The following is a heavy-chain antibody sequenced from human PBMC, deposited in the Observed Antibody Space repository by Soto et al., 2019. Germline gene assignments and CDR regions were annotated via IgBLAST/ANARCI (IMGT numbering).Heavy chain of an antibody. CDR3: ARDLRYCSSTSCAFPLNY. J-gene: IGHJ4*02. D-gene: IGHD2-2*01. V-gene: IGHV4-34*01. CDR1: GAAFSDYT. Sequence: SETLSLTCGLSGAAFSDYTWSWVRQAPGGGLHWIGEVNRGGRTKYSPSLERRLTISVDPSRNQVSLELRAVTAADTAVYYCARDLRYCSSTSCAFPLNYWGQGTLVTVSS. CDR2: VNRGGRT.